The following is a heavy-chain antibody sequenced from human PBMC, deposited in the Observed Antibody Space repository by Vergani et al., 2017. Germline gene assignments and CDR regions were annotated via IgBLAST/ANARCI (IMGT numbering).Heavy chain of an antibody. J-gene: IGHJ5*02. V-gene: IGHV1-8*01. CDR1: GYTFTSYD. D-gene: IGHD2-2*01. CDR2: MNPNSGNT. CDR3: ARVVVPAAIPNWFDP. Sequence: QVQLVQSGAEVKKPGASVKVSCKASGYTFTSYDINWVRQATGQGLEWMGWMNPNSGNTGYAQKFQGRVTMTRNTSISTAYMELSRLRSDDTAVYYCARVVVPAAIPNWFDPWGQGTLVTVSS.